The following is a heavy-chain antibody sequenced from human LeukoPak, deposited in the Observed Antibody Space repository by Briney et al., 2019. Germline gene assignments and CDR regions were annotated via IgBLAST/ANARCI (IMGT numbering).Heavy chain of an antibody. D-gene: IGHD3-22*01. Sequence: GGSLRLSCAASGFTFSSYGMHWVRQAPGKGLEWVAFIRYDGSNKYYADSVKGRFTISRDNSKNTLYLQMNSLRAEDTAVYYCAKGRYDSSGYHEEYYFDYWGQGTLVTVSS. CDR2: IRYDGSNK. V-gene: IGHV3-30*02. J-gene: IGHJ4*02. CDR3: AKGRYDSSGYHEEYYFDY. CDR1: GFTFSSYG.